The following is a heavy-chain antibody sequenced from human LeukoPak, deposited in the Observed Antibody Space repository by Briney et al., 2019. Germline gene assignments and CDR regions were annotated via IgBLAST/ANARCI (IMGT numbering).Heavy chain of an antibody. CDR2: ISGGGVTT. CDR3: ARESPVAAVGRSWFDP. J-gene: IGHJ5*02. Sequence: PGGSLRLSFAASGFPFSSYAMSWVRQAPGKGLEWVSTISGGGVTTYYADSVKGRLTISRDNSKNTVYLQMNSLRDDDTAVYFCARESPVAAVGRSWFDPWGQGTLVTVSS. D-gene: IGHD6-13*01. V-gene: IGHV3-23*01. CDR1: GFPFSSYA.